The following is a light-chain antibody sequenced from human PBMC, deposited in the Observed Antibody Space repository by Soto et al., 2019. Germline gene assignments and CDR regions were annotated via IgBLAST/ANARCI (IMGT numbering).Light chain of an antibody. Sequence: EIVLTQSPATLSLSPGERATLSCGASQSVSNNYLAWYQQKPGLAPRLLIYDASSRATGIPDRFSGSGSGTDFTLTISRLEPEDLAVYYCQQYGSSPNTFGQGTKLEIK. V-gene: IGKV3D-20*01. CDR3: QQYGSSPNT. CDR2: DAS. CDR1: QSVSNNY. J-gene: IGKJ2*01.